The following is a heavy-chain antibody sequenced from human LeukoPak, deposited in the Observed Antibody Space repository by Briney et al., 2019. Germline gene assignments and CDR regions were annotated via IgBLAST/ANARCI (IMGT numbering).Heavy chain of an antibody. D-gene: IGHD3-16*01. V-gene: IGHV1-2*02. J-gene: IGHJ4*02. Sequence: ASVKVSCKASGYLFSDYYMHWLRQAPGQGLEWMGWIKHNSGGKRSAHQFQGRVTMTRDTSISKAYMELSRLKSDNRAVYYCSRVWGRAAVRSFRDYWGQGTLVTVSS. CDR1: GYLFSDYY. CDR2: IKHNSGGK. CDR3: SRVWGRAAVRSFRDY.